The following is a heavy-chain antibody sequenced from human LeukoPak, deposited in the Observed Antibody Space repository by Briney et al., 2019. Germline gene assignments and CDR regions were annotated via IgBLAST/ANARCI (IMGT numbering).Heavy chain of an antibody. CDR1: GFTFSSYS. V-gene: IGHV3-21*01. Sequence: PGGSLRLSCAASGFTFSSYSMNWVRQAPGKGLEWVSSISSSSSYIYYADSVKGRFTISRDNAKNSLYLQMNSLRAEDTAVYYCAREGGSTSHYYYYYYMDVWGKGTTVTVSS. J-gene: IGHJ6*03. CDR3: AREGGSTSHYYYYYYMDV. D-gene: IGHD2-2*01. CDR2: ISSSSSYI.